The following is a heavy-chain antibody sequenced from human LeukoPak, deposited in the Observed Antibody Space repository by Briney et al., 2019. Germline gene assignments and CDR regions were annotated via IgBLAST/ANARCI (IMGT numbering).Heavy chain of an antibody. CDR3: ARDGSGRVPEMSAPDY. CDR2: ISSRSRTI. D-gene: IGHD3-10*01. J-gene: IGHJ4*02. CDR1: GFNFNSYS. V-gene: IGHV3-48*01. Sequence: GGSLRLSCAASGFNFNSYSMNWLRQAPGKGLEWVSYISSRSRTIYYADSVKGRLTISRDNAKNSLYLQMNSLRAEDTAVYYCARDGSGRVPEMSAPDYWGQGTLVTVSS.